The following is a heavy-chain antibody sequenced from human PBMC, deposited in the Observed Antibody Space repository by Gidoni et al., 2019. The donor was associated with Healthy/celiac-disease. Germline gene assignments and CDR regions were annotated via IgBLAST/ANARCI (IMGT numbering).Heavy chain of an antibody. J-gene: IGHJ4*02. CDR2: LYYSGST. CDR1: GGSISSGGYY. V-gene: IGHV4-31*03. CDR3: ARNDYDYVWGSYRFDY. Sequence: QVQLQESGPGLVKPSQTLSLTCTVSGGSISSGGYYWSWIRQHPGKGLEWIGYLYYSGSTYYNPSLKSRVTISVDTSKNQFSLKLSSVTAADTAVYYCARNDYDYVWGSYRFDYWGQGTLVTVSS. D-gene: IGHD3-16*02.